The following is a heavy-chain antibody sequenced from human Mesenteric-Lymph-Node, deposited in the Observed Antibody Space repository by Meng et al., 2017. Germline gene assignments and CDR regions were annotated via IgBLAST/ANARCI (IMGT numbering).Heavy chain of an antibody. D-gene: IGHD1-26*01. V-gene: IGHV3-23*01. CDR1: GLRLSNCG. CDR2: ISGSGGST. Sequence: GESLKISCAASGLRLSNCGMSWVRQAPGKGLEWVSAISGSGGSTYYADSVKGRFTISRDNSKNTLYLQMNSLRAEDTAVYYCAKVQGRELHYWGQGTLVTVSS. J-gene: IGHJ4*02. CDR3: AKVQGRELHY.